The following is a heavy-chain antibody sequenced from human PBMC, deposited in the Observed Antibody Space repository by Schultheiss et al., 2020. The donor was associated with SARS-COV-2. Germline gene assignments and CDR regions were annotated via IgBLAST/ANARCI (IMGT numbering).Heavy chain of an antibody. J-gene: IGHJ3*02. CDR2: IYTSGST. CDR1: GGSISSYY. V-gene: IGHV4-4*07. CDR3: ARWVTAAGSTGDAFDI. D-gene: IGHD6-13*01. Sequence: SETLSLTCTVSGGSISSYYWSWIRQPAGKGLEWIGRIYTSGSTYYNPSLKSRVTISVDTSKNQFSLKLSSVTAADTAVYYCARWVTAAGSTGDAFDIWGQGTMVTVSS.